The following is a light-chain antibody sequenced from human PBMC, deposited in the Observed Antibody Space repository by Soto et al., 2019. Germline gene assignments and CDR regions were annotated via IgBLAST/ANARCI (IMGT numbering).Light chain of an antibody. Sequence: QSVLTQPPSVSGAPGQRITMSCTGSSSNIGAGYDVHWFQHHPGTAPKLLIYDVINRLSGVSDRFSGSKSATSASLTITGLQAEDEAYYYCQSYDGSLRGWVFGGGTKLTVL. V-gene: IGLV1-40*01. CDR1: SSNIGAGYD. J-gene: IGLJ3*02. CDR3: QSYDGSLRGWV. CDR2: DVI.